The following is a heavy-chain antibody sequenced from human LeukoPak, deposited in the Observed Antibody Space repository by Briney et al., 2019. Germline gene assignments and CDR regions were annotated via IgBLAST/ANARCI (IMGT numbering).Heavy chain of an antibody. CDR2: ISYDGSNK. D-gene: IGHD3-16*01. CDR3: AKTWRGGGYPDAFDI. V-gene: IGHV3-30*18. Sequence: GGSLRLSCAASGFTFSSYGMHWVRQAPGKGVEWVAGISYDGSNKYYADSVKGRFTISRDNSKNTLYLQMNSLRAEDTAVYYCAKTWRGGGYPDAFDIWGQGTMVTVSS. CDR1: GFTFSSYG. J-gene: IGHJ3*02.